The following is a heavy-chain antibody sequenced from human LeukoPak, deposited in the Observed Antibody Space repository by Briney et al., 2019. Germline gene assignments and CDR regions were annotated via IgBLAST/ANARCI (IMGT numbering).Heavy chain of an antibody. D-gene: IGHD2-21*02. CDR2: ISPSGGST. Sequence: GASVKVSCKAFGYTFTSNYMHWVRQAPGQGPEWMGVISPSGGSTTYAQKFQGRVTLTRDMSTSTAYMEPRSLRSDDTAVYYCARDTVAYCGGDCYSDYWGQGTLVTVSS. CDR3: ARDTVAYCGGDCYSDY. V-gene: IGHV1-46*01. J-gene: IGHJ4*02. CDR1: GYTFTSNY.